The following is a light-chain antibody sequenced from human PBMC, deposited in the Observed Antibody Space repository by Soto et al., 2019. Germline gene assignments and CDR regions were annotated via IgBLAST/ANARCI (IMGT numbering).Light chain of an antibody. CDR3: QQYVTAPRT. CDR2: GAS. Sequence: EVVMTQSPASLSVFPGGRATLSCRASQGLTSNFLAWYQQKPGQAPSLLIYGASNRATGVPDRFSGGGSGTDFTLTISRLEPEDFAVYFCQQYVTAPRTFGQGTKVDIK. V-gene: IGKV3-20*01. CDR1: QGLTSNF. J-gene: IGKJ1*01.